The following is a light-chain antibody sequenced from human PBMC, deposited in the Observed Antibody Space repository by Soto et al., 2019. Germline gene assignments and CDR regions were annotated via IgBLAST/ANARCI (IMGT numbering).Light chain of an antibody. Sequence: DIQMTQSPSTLSASVGDRVTITCRASQSINSWLAWYHQKPGKAPKLLLYRASSLDRGVPSRFSGSASGTAFTITITRLQTEDLSTYYGKNYDTFDAWTSGQGNKVEI. CDR2: RAS. J-gene: IGKJ1*01. CDR1: QSINSW. V-gene: IGKV1-5*03. CDR3: KNYDTFDAWT.